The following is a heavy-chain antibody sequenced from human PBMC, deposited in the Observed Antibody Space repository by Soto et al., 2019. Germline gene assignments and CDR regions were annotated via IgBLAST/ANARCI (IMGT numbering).Heavy chain of an antibody. CDR2: IKSKTDGGTT. D-gene: IGHD1-26*01. V-gene: IGHV3-15*07. Sequence: GGSLRLSCAASGFTFSNAWMNWVRQAPGKGLEWVGRIKSKTDGGTTDYAAPVKGRFTISRDDSKNTLYLQMNSLKTEDTAVYYCTTARSWADDAFDIWGQGTMVTVSS. J-gene: IGHJ3*02. CDR3: TTARSWADDAFDI. CDR1: GFTFSNAW.